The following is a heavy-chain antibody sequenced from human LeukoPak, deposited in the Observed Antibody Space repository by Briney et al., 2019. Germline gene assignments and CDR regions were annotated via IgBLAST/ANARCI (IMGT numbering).Heavy chain of an antibody. CDR2: IWYDGSNK. V-gene: IGHV3-33*01. CDR1: GFTFSSYG. CDR3: ARDLLFQDYYDSSGYLDY. J-gene: IGHJ4*02. Sequence: GGSLRLSCAASGFTFSSYGMHRVRQAPGKGLEWVAVIWYDGSNKYYADSVKGRFTISRDNSKNTLYLQMNSLRAEDTAVYYCARDLLFQDYYDSSGYLDYWGQGTLVTVSS. D-gene: IGHD3-22*01.